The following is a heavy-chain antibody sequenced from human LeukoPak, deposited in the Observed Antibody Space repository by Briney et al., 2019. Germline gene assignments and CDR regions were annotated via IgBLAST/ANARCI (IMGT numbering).Heavy chain of an antibody. D-gene: IGHD6-19*01. CDR1: GGTFSSYA. CDR3: ARTPMYSSGWYCYFDY. Sequence: SVKVSCKASGGTFSSYAISWVRQAPGQGLEWMGRIIPIFGTANYAQKFQGRVTITTDESTSTAYMELSSLRSEDTAVYYCARTPMYSSGWYCYFDYWGEGTLVTVSS. CDR2: IIPIFGTA. V-gene: IGHV1-69*05. J-gene: IGHJ4*02.